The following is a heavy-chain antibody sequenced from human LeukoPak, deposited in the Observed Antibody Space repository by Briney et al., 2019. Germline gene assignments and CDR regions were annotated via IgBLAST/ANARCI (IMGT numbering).Heavy chain of an antibody. V-gene: IGHV3-23*01. CDR1: GLTFSRNA. Sequence: QAGGSLRLSCAASGLTFSRNAMSWVRQAPGKGLEWVSAISSGGDNTYYADSVKGRFTISRDNSKNTLYLQMSSLRDDDTAVYYCTRDPEMATILFEYWGQGTLVTVSS. CDR3: TRDPEMATILFEY. D-gene: IGHD5-24*01. J-gene: IGHJ4*02. CDR2: ISSGGDNT.